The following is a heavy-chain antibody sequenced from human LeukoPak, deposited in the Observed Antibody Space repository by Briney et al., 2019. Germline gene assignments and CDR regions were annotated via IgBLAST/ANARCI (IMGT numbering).Heavy chain of an antibody. Sequence: PSQTLSLTCAVSGGSISSGGYSWSWIRQPPGKGLEWIGYIYHSGSTYYNPSLKSRVTISVDRSKNQFSLKLSSVTAADTAVYYCARQPYSSSWPFDYWGQGTLVTVSS. CDR2: IYHSGST. CDR1: GGSISSGGYS. J-gene: IGHJ4*02. CDR3: ARQPYSSSWPFDY. V-gene: IGHV4-30-2*01. D-gene: IGHD6-13*01.